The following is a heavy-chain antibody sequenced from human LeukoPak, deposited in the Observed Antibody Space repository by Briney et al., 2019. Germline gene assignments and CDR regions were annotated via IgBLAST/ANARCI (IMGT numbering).Heavy chain of an antibody. CDR3: AKGVYQFYGSGSYTLDF. V-gene: IGHV3-23*01. CDR1: GFTFRLHA. CDR2: LSGSGTGT. D-gene: IGHD3-10*01. Sequence: GSLRLSCAASGFTFRLHAMAWVRQAPGKGLELVSALSGSGTGTHYSDSVKGRFTISRDNSKNTLNLQMNRLRAEDTAVYYCAKGVYQFYGSGSYTLDFWGQGTQVTVSS. J-gene: IGHJ4*02.